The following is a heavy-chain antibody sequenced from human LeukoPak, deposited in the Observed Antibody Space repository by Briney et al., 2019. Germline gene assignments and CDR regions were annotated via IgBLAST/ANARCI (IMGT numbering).Heavy chain of an antibody. CDR2: INPNSGGT. J-gene: IGHJ4*02. V-gene: IGHV1-2*04. D-gene: IGHD5-12*01. CDR1: GYTYTGYY. CDR3: ARDGHSGYDSFDY. Sequence: ASVKVSCKASGYTYTGYYMHWVRQAPGQGLEWMGWINPNSGGTNCAQKFQGWVTMTRDTSISTAYMELSRLRSDDTAVYYCARDGHSGYDSFDYWGQGTPVTVSS.